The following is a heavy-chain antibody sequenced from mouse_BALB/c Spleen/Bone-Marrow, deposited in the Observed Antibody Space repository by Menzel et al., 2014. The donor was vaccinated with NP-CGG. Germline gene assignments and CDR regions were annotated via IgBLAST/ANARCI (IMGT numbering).Heavy chain of an antibody. D-gene: IGHD1-1*01. Sequence: EVKVVESGGGLVQPGGSLKLSCAASGFDFSRYWMSWVRQAPGKGLEWIGEINPDSSTINYTPSLKDKFIISRDNAKNTLYLQMSKVRSEDTALYYCARLDCYGSLFVWGAGTTVTVSS. CDR1: GFDFSRYW. CDR2: INPDSSTI. J-gene: IGHJ1*01. CDR3: ARLDCYGSLFV. V-gene: IGHV4-1*02.